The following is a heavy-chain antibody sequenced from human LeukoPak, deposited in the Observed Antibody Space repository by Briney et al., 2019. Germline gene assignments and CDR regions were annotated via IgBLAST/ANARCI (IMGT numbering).Heavy chain of an antibody. CDR1: GYTFTSYG. D-gene: IGHD3-10*01. J-gene: IGHJ4*02. CDR2: ISAYNGNT. V-gene: IGHV1-18*01. Sequence: ASVNVSCKASGYTFTSYGISWVRQAPGQGLEWMGWISAYNGNTNYAQKLQGRVTMTTDTSTSTAYMELRSLRSEDTAVYYCARDYYGSGSYYKMGDYFDYWGQGTLVTVSS. CDR3: ARDYYGSGSYYKMGDYFDY.